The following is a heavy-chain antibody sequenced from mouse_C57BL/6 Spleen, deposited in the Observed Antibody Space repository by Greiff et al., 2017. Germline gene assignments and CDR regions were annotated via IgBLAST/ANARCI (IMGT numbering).Heavy chain of an antibody. CDR2: ISSGSSTI. Sequence: EVQVVESGGGLVKPGGSLKLSCAASGFTFSDYGMHWVRQAPEKGLEWVAYISSGSSTIYYADTVKGRFTISRDNAKNTLFLQMTSLRSEDTAMYYCARRDLAWFAYWGQGTLVTVSA. V-gene: IGHV5-17*01. CDR1: GFTFSDYG. D-gene: IGHD3-3*01. CDR3: ARRDLAWFAY. J-gene: IGHJ3*01.